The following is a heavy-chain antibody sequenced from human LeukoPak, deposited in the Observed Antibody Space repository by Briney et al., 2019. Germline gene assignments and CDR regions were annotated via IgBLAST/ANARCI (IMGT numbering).Heavy chain of an antibody. J-gene: IGHJ4*02. CDR2: INPNSGDT. V-gene: IGHV1-2*02. CDR1: GYTFTGYY. Sequence: GASVKVSCKASGYTFTGYYVHWMRQAPGQGLEWTGWINPNSGDTEYEQKFQGRVTMTRDTSIATAYMEMTRLAPDDTAVYYCARDRGPSYDSGIYYQYYFHYWGQGTLVTVSS. CDR3: ARDRGPSYDSGIYYQYYFHY. D-gene: IGHD3-10*01.